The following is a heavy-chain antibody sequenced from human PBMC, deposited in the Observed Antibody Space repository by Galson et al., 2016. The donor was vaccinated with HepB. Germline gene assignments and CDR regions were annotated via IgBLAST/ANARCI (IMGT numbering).Heavy chain of an antibody. CDR1: GFIVSDNF. J-gene: IGHJ6*02. V-gene: IGHV3-66*01. D-gene: IGHD4/OR15-4a*01. CDR2: IYCSGNK. CDR3: ARDEALTDYQYGMDV. Sequence: SLRLSCAASGFIVSDNFMSWVRQAPGKGLEWVSVIYCSGNKYYAESVKGRFTISRDNFRNTLFLQMNSLRAEDTAVYYCARDEALTDYQYGMDVWGQGTTVTVSS.